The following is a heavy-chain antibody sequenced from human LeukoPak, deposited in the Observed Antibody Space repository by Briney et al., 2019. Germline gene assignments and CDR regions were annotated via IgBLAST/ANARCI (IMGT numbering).Heavy chain of an antibody. J-gene: IGHJ5*02. CDR2: IYYSGST. Sequence: SETLSLTCTVSGGSISNSSYYWGWIRQPPGKGLEWIGSIYYSGSTYYNPSLRSRVTISVDTSKNQFSLRLSSVTAADTAVYYCASNPYSSSHNWFDPWGQGTLVTVSS. V-gene: IGHV4-39*01. CDR3: ASNPYSSSHNWFDP. D-gene: IGHD6-6*01. CDR1: GGSISNSSYY.